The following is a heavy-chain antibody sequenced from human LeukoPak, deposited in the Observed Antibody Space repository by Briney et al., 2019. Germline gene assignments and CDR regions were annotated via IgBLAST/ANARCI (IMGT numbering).Heavy chain of an antibody. V-gene: IGHV1-2*02. J-gene: IGHJ4*02. Sequence: GASVKVSCKASGYSFTGYYMHWVRQAPGQGLEWMGYINPKSGGTNNAQKFQGRVTMTRDTSNSTAYMELSRLRSDDTAVYYCGRGPPGFLRFLEWSFPLDYWGQGTLVPVSS. CDR3: GRGPPGFLRFLEWSFPLDY. D-gene: IGHD3-3*01. CDR1: GYSFTGYY. CDR2: INPKSGGT.